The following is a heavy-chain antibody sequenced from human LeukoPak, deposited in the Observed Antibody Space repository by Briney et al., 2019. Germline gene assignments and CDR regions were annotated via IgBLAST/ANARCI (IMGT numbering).Heavy chain of an antibody. CDR2: ISDDGRRK. CDR3: AKRPSDYGDYVTYFDY. CDR1: GFSFISYG. J-gene: IGHJ4*02. Sequence: GGSLRLSCAASGFSFISYGMHWVRQAPGKGLEWVGVISDDGRRKDYADSVKGRFTISRDNSKDTLYLQMNSLRAEDTAVYYCAKRPSDYGDYVTYFDYWGQGTLVTVSS. D-gene: IGHD4-17*01. V-gene: IGHV3-30*18.